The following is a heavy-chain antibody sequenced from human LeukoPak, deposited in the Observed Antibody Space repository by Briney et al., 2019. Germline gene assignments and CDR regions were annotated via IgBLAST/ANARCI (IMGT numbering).Heavy chain of an antibody. CDR1: GYTFTSYD. J-gene: IGHJ5*02. CDR2: MSPNSGDT. CDR3: ATMVGSSATVNWFDP. Sequence: ASVKVSCKASGYTFTSYDFNWVRQATGQRPEWMGWMSPNSGDTGYAQKFQDRVTMTRNTSISTAYMELSSLRSEDTAVYYCATMVGSSATVNWFDPWGQGTLVTVSS. V-gene: IGHV1-8*01. D-gene: IGHD2-8*01.